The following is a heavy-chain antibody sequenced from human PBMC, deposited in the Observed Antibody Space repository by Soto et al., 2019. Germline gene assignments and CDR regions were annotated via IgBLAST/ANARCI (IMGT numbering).Heavy chain of an antibody. CDR2: MYHSGST. V-gene: IGHV4-59*08. D-gene: IGHD5-18*01. CDR3: ARRYGSFFDY. J-gene: IGHJ4*02. CDR1: GGYFSGYY. Sequence: SQTLSVTSGVYGGYFSGYYWSWIRQPTGKGLEWIGYMYHSGSTYYNPSLKSRVTISVDRSKNQFSLKLSSVTAAATAVYYCARRYGSFFDYWGQGTLVTFSS.